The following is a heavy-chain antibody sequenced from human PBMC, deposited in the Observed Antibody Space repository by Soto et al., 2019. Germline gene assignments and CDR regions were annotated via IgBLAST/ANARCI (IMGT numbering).Heavy chain of an antibody. D-gene: IGHD2-2*01. CDR3: ASSRYCTSTSCHPSSFGYYYGMDV. Sequence: QVQLVQSGAEVKKPGSSVKVSCKASGGTFSSYAISWVRQAPGQGLEWMGGIIPIFGTANYAQKFQGRVTTTAAEYTSTAYMKLSSLGAEETAVYYCASSRYCTSTSCHPSSFGYYYGMDVWGQGTTVTVSS. CDR1: GGTFSSYA. CDR2: IIPIFGTA. V-gene: IGHV1-69*12. J-gene: IGHJ6*02.